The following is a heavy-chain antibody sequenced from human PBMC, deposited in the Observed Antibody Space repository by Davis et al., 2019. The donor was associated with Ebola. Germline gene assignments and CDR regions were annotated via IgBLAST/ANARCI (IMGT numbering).Heavy chain of an antibody. CDR1: GGSISSGHYY. CDR3: ARDRGYYYGMDV. V-gene: IGHV4-30-4*01. Sequence: SETLSLTCTVSGGSISSGHYYWSSIRQPPGKGLEWIGYIYYSGSTYYNPSLKSRVTISVDTSKNQFSLKLSSVTAADTAVYYCARDRGYYYGMDVWGQGTTVTVSS. CDR2: IYYSGST. J-gene: IGHJ6*02.